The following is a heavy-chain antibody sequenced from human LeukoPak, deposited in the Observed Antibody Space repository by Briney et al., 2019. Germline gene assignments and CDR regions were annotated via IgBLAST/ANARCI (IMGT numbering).Heavy chain of an antibody. Sequence: PSETLSLTCTVSGGSISSYYWSWIRQPPGKGLEWIGYFYYSGSTNYNPSLKSRVTISVDTSKNQFSLKLSSVTAADTAVYYCARGYSSSWYVDYWGQGTLVTVSS. CDR2: FYYSGST. CDR3: ARGYSSSWYVDY. D-gene: IGHD6-13*01. J-gene: IGHJ4*02. V-gene: IGHV4-59*01. CDR1: GGSISSYY.